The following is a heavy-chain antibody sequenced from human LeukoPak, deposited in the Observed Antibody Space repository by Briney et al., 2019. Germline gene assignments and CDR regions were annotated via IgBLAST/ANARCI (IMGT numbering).Heavy chain of an antibody. Sequence: GGSLRLSCAASGFTFSSYALTWVRQAPGKGLEWVSAISGSGGSSSYADSVKGRFTISRDNSKNTLYLQMNSLRAEDTAVYYCHWVNEVDAFDIWGQGTMVTVSS. J-gene: IGHJ3*02. V-gene: IGHV3-23*01. CDR1: GFTFSSYA. D-gene: IGHD2-8*01. CDR2: ISGSGGSS. CDR3: HWVNEVDAFDI.